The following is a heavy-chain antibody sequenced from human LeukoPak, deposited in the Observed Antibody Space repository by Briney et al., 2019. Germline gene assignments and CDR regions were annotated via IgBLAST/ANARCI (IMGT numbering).Heavy chain of an antibody. Sequence: GGSLRLSCAASGFTFSSYGMHWVRLAPGKGLEWVAVISYDGSNKYYADSVKGRFTISRDNSKNTLYLQMNSLRAEDTAVYYCAKDNSSSWLCYFDYWGQGTLVTVSS. D-gene: IGHD6-13*01. CDR2: ISYDGSNK. J-gene: IGHJ4*02. CDR1: GFTFSSYG. CDR3: AKDNSSSWLCYFDY. V-gene: IGHV3-30*18.